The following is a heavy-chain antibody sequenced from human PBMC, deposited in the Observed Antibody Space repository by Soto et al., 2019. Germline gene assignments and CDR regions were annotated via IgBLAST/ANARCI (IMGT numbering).Heavy chain of an antibody. J-gene: IGHJ4*02. Sequence: GGSLRLSCAASGFIFSDYYMTWIRQAPGKGLEWVSYISSSSSTIYYADSVKGRFTISRDNAKNSLYLQMNSLRAEDTAVYYCARTGYYDSSGYSEPLDYWGQGTLVTVSS. D-gene: IGHD3-22*01. CDR1: GFIFSDYY. V-gene: IGHV3-11*04. CDR3: ARTGYYDSSGYSEPLDY. CDR2: ISSSSSTI.